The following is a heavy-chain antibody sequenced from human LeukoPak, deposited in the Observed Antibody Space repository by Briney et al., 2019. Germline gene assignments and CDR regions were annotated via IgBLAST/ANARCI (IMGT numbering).Heavy chain of an antibody. V-gene: IGHV3-48*01. CDR2: ISSSSSTI. CDR1: GFTFSSYS. D-gene: IGHD2-2*01. Sequence: PGGSLRLSCAASGFTFSSYSMNWVRQAPGKGLEWVSYISSSSSTIYYADSVKGRFTISRDNSKNTLYLQMNSLRAEDTAVYYCAKDAYCSSTSCYARWGQGTLVTVSS. J-gene: IGHJ4*02. CDR3: AKDAYCSSTSCYAR.